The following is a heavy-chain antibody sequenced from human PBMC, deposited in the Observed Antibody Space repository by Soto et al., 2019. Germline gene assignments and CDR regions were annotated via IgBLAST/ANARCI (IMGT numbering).Heavy chain of an antibody. D-gene: IGHD2-2*01. CDR3: AKEDGIPDAPGTFDS. Sequence: ASVKVSCKTSGYIFSNYYLHWVRQAPGQGPQWMGVTNPSGGSASYAQKFQGRVTVTRDTSTSSVYLELSRLRSEDTAVYYCAKEDGIPDAPGTFDSWGQGTLVTVSS. CDR2: TNPSGGSA. J-gene: IGHJ4*02. CDR1: GYIFSNYY. V-gene: IGHV1-46*01.